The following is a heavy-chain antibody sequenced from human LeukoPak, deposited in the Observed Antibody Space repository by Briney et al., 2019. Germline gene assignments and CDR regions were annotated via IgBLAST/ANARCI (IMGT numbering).Heavy chain of an antibody. CDR2: ISGSGGST. V-gene: IGHV3-23*01. D-gene: IGHD3-10*01. Sequence: QAGGSLRLSCAASGFTFNSYAMSWVRQAPGKGLEWVSAISGSGGSTYYADSVKGRFTISRDNSKNTLYLQMNSLRAEDTAVYYCAKVPLMVRVNWFDPWGQGTLVTVSS. CDR1: GFTFNSYA. J-gene: IGHJ5*02. CDR3: AKVPLMVRVNWFDP.